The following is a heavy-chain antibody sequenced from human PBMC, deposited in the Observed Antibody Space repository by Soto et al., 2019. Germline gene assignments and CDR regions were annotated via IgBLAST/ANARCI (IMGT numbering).Heavy chain of an antibody. Sequence: QVQLVQSGGEVKKPGASVTVSCKASGYTFINYHITWVRQAPGQGLEWMAWINTYNGMTDYAQKFQGRVTMTRDTSTSTAYMGLRNVGSGDTAVYFGARSGRGEMGIDWGQGTRVTVSS. CDR1: GYTFINYH. V-gene: IGHV1-18*01. CDR3: ARSGRGEMGID. J-gene: IGHJ4*02. CDR2: INTYNGMT. D-gene: IGHD6-13*01.